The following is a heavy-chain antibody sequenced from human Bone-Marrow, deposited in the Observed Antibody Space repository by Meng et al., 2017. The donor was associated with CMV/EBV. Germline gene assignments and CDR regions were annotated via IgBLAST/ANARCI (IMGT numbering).Heavy chain of an antibody. CDR2: IRSKANSYAT. CDR1: GFTFSGSA. D-gene: IGHD4-11*01. V-gene: IGHV3-73*01. J-gene: IGHJ6*02. CDR3: TRHHDYTSPHYYYYGMDV. Sequence: GGSLRLSCAASGFTFSGSAMHWVRQASGKGLEWVGRIRSKANSYATAYAASVKGRFTISRDDSKNTAYLQMNSLKTEDTAVYYCTRHHDYTSPHYYYYGMDVCGQGTTVTVSS.